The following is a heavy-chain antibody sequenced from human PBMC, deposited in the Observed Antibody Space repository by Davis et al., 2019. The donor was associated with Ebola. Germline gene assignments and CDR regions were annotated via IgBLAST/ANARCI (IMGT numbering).Heavy chain of an antibody. CDR1: WFTFSGSS. CDR3: TTQGNIVATGHDY. D-gene: IGHD5-12*01. Sequence: GESLKISCAASWFTFSGSSMHWVRQASGKGLEWVGHIRSKANSYATAYGASVKGRFTIPRDDSKNTAYLQMNSLKTEDTAVYYCTTQGNIVATGHDYWGQGTLVTVSS. CDR2: IRSKANSYAT. V-gene: IGHV3-73*01. J-gene: IGHJ4*02.